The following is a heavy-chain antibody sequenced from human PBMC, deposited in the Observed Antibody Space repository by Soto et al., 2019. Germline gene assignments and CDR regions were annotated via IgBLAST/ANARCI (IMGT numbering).Heavy chain of an antibody. CDR3: AKWRVGGSSWWGHFDY. D-gene: IGHD6-13*01. Sequence: GGSLRLSCAASGFTFSNYAMSWVRQAPGKGLEWVSAISGGGDSTYYADSVKGRFTISRDNSKDTLYLQMNSLRAEDTAVYYCAKWRVGGSSWWGHFDYWGQGTLVTVSS. CDR2: ISGGGDST. V-gene: IGHV3-23*01. CDR1: GFTFSNYA. J-gene: IGHJ4*02.